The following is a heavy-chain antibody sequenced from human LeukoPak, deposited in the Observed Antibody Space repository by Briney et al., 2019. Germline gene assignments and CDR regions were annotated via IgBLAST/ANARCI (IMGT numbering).Heavy chain of an antibody. Sequence: GGSLRLSCAASGFTFSSYAMSWVRQAPGKGLEWVSSISSSSSYIYYADSVKGRFTISRDNAKNSLYLQMNSLRAEDTAVYYCAREPTTVTQGGDYFDYWGKGTLVTVPS. CDR2: ISSSSSYI. D-gene: IGHD4-17*01. CDR1: GFTFSSYA. V-gene: IGHV3-21*01. J-gene: IGHJ4*02. CDR3: AREPTTVTQGGDYFDY.